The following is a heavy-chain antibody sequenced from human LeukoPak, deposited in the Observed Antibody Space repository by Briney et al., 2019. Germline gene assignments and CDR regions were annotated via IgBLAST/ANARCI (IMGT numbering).Heavy chain of an antibody. CDR2: INHSGDT. Sequence: SETLSLTCGVGGGSFSGRYWTWIRQPPGKELKWIGEINHSGDTNYNPSLKRRVTISVDTSKNQFSLRLSSVTAADTALYYCATRLQSGSGSYYNSWGQGAQVTVSS. CDR3: ATRLQSGSGSYYNS. V-gene: IGHV4-34*01. J-gene: IGHJ4*02. CDR1: GGSFSGRY. D-gene: IGHD3-10*01.